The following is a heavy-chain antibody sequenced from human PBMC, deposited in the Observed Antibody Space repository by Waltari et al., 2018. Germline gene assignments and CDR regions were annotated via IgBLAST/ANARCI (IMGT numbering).Heavy chain of an antibody. CDR1: GFSLTTSGVG. CDR3: VHQIVGLGFDP. V-gene: IGHV2-5*02. CDR2: IFWDDDK. Sequence: QITLKESGPTVVKPTQTLTLTCTFSGFSLTTSGVGVGWIRQPPGKALEFLALIFWDDDKRYSPSLKNRLTITKDTSKNQVVLTLINMDPLDTATYYCVHQIVGLGFDPWGQGTLVTVSS. J-gene: IGHJ5*02. D-gene: IGHD1-26*01.